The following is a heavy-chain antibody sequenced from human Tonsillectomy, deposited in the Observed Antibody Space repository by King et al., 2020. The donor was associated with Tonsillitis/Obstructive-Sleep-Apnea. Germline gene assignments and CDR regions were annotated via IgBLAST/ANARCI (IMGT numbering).Heavy chain of an antibody. D-gene: IGHD6-19*01. CDR3: AKSPTGYSSGWYLDY. CDR2: ISYDGSNK. Sequence: VQLVESGGGVVQPGRSLRLSCAASGFTFSSYGMHWVRQAPGKGLEWVAVISYDGSNKYYADSVKGRFTISRYDSKNTLYLQMNSLRAEDTAVYYCAKSPTGYSSGWYLDYWGQGTLVTVSS. CDR1: GFTFSSYG. V-gene: IGHV3-30*18. J-gene: IGHJ4*02.